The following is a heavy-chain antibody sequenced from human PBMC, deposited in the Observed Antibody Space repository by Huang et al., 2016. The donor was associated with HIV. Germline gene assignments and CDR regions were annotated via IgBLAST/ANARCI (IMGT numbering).Heavy chain of an antibody. D-gene: IGHD3-22*01. V-gene: IGHV3-30*02. CDR1: GFSFSSYG. CDR3: AKDKYYYDSTDAFDS. J-gene: IGHJ3*02. Sequence: QVQLVESGGGVVQPGGSLRLSCAASGFSFSSYGMHWVRQAPCKGLEWVAFIRYDGSNKYYGDSVKGRFTISRDNSKNTLYLQMNSLRAEDTAVYYCAKDKYYYDSTDAFDSWGQGTMVTVSS. CDR2: IRYDGSNK.